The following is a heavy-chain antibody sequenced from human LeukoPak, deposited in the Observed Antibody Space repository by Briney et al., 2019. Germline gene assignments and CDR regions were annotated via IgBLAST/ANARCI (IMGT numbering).Heavy chain of an antibody. J-gene: IGHJ6*02. CDR2: INPNSGGT. V-gene: IGHV1-2*02. D-gene: IGHD2-2*01. CDR1: GYTFTGYY. Sequence: ASVKVSCKASGYTFTGYYMHWVRQAPGQGLEWMGWINPNSGGTNYAQKFQGRVTMTRDTSISTAYMELSRLRSDETAVYYCARDAIVVVPAAKGYYYYYGMDVWGQGTTVTVSS. CDR3: ARDAIVVVPAAKGYYYYYGMDV.